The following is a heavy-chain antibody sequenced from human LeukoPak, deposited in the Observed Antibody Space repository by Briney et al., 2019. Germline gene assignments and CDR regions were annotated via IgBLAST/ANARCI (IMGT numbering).Heavy chain of an antibody. V-gene: IGHV3-48*03. CDR3: ARETPNCGGDCFDY. CDR1: GFTLSNHE. J-gene: IGHJ4*02. Sequence: PGGSLRLSCAASGFTLSNHEINWVRQAPGKGLEWVSYISDSGRNKKYYEDSVKGRFTLSRHNAKNSLYLQVKSLRAEDTAIYYCARETPNCGGDCFDYWGQGTLVTVSS. CDR2: ISDSGRNKK. D-gene: IGHD2-21*02.